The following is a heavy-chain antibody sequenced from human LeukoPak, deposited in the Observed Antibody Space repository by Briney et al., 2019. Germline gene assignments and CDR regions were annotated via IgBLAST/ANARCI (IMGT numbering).Heavy chain of an antibody. Sequence: GESLKISCKGSGYSFTSYWIGWVRQMPGKGLEWMGIIYRGDSDTRYSPSFQGQVTISADKSISTAYLQWSSLKASDTAMYYCARIYYDSSGYSTNWFDPWGQGTLVTVSS. CDR1: GYSFTSYW. D-gene: IGHD3-22*01. CDR3: ARIYYDSSGYSTNWFDP. J-gene: IGHJ5*02. V-gene: IGHV5-51*01. CDR2: IYRGDSDT.